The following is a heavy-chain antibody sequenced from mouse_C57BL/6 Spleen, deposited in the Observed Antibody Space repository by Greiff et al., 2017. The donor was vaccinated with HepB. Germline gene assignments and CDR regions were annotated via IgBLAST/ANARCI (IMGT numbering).Heavy chain of an antibody. J-gene: IGHJ2*01. V-gene: IGHV14-4*01. D-gene: IGHD1-1*01. Sequence: VQLQQSGAELVRPGASVKLSCTASGFNIKDDYMHWVKQRPEQGLEWIGWIDPENGDTEYASKFQGKATITADTSSNTAYRQRSSLTSEDTAVYYCTKASVVAPFDYWGQGTTLTVSS. CDR3: TKASVVAPFDY. CDR1: GFNIKDDY. CDR2: IDPENGDT.